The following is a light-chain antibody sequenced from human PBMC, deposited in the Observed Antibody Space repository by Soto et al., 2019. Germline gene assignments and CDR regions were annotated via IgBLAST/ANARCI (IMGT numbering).Light chain of an antibody. J-gene: IGLJ2*01. CDR3: SSYTSDNTVI. Sequence: QSVLTQPASVSGSPGQSITVSCTGTSSDVGSYNYVSWYQQHPDKAPQLIIYEVNNRPSGVSDRFSGSKSGNTASLTISGLQAEDEADYYCSSYTSDNTVIFGGGTKVTVL. CDR2: EVN. V-gene: IGLV2-14*01. CDR1: SSDVGSYNY.